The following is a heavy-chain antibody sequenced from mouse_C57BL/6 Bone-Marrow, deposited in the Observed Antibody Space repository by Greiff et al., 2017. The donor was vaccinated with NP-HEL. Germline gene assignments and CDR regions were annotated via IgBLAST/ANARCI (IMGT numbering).Heavy chain of an antibody. CDR3: ASHEWYFDV. Sequence: VQLQQSGPELVKPGASVKISCKASGYTFTDYYMNWVKQSHGKSLEWIGDINPNNGGTSYNQKFKGKATLTVDKSSSTAYMELRSLTSEDSAVYYCASHEWYFDVWGTGTTVTVSS. V-gene: IGHV1-26*01. CDR1: GYTFTDYY. CDR2: INPNNGGT. J-gene: IGHJ1*03.